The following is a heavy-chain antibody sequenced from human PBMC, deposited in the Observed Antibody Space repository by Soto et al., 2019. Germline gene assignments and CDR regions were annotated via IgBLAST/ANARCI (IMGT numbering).Heavy chain of an antibody. Sequence: PSQTLLRTCVISGESVCSNSAAWNWIRQSPLRGLEWLGRTYYRSKWYNDYAVSVKSRISINPDTSRNQFSLQLNSVTPEDTAVYYCARGVVAAGTLYYYYMDVWANGTTVTVSS. CDR2: TYYRSKWYN. V-gene: IGHV6-1*01. D-gene: IGHD6-13*01. CDR1: GESVCSNSAA. J-gene: IGHJ6*03. CDR3: ARGVVAAGTLYYYYMDV.